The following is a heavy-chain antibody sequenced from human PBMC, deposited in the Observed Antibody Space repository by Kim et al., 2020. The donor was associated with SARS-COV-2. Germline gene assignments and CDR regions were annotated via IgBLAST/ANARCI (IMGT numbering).Heavy chain of an antibody. Sequence: AAHVKGRFTISRDDSKNTLYLQMNSLKTEDTAVYYCTTDLLLWFGALADYWGQGTLVTVSS. CDR3: TTDLLLWFGALADY. D-gene: IGHD3-10*01. J-gene: IGHJ4*02. V-gene: IGHV3-15*01.